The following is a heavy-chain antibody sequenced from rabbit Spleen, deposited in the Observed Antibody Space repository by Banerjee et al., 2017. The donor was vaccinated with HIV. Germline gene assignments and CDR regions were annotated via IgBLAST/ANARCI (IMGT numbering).Heavy chain of an antibody. CDR3: ARNYVNAFDP. V-gene: IGHV1S40*01. J-gene: IGHJ2*01. CDR1: GFDFSSSYD. Sequence: VESGGGLVKPGASLTLTCKASGFDFSSSYDMCWVRQAPGKGLEWIGCIYTGNYKTYYAGWAKGRFTISITSSTTVTLQMTSLTAADTATYFCARNYVNAFDPWGPGTLVTVS. D-gene: IGHD1-1*01. CDR2: IYTGNYKT.